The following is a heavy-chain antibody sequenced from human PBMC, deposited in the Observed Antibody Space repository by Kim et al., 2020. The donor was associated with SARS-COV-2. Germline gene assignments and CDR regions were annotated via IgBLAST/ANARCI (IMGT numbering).Heavy chain of an antibody. CDR1: GFTFDDYA. D-gene: IGHD2-8*01. J-gene: IGHJ5*02. CDR2: ISWNSGSI. V-gene: IGHV3-9*01. Sequence: SLRLSCAASGFTFDDYAMHWVRQAPGKGLEWVSGISWNSGSIGYADSVKGRFTISRDNAKNSLYLQMNSLRAEDTALYHCAKDMSSSVCTGFDPWGQGTLVTVSS. CDR3: AKDMSSSVCTGFDP.